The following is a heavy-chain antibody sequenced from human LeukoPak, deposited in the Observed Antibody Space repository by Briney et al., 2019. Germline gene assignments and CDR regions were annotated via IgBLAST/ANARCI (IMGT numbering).Heavy chain of an antibody. D-gene: IGHD3-22*01. V-gene: IGHV3-53*01. CDR3: ARDERYYDSSGYPHWYFDL. CDR1: GFTVSSNY. CDR2: IYNGGST. J-gene: IGHJ2*01. Sequence: GGSLRLSCAASGFTVSSNYMSWVRQAPGKGLEWVSLIYNGGSTYYADSVKGRFTISRDNSKNTLYLQMNSLRAEDPAVYYCARDERYYDSSGYPHWYFDLWGRGTLVTVSS.